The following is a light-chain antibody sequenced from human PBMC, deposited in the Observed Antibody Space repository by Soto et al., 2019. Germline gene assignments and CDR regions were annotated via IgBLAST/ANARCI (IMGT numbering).Light chain of an antibody. Sequence: QSVLTQPPSASGTPGQRVTISCSGSSSNIGSNTVNWYQQLPGTAPKLLIWSNNQRPSGVPDRFSGSKSGTSASLAISGLQSENEADYYCGAWDDSLNGDVFGTGTKLTVL. CDR1: SSNIGSNT. J-gene: IGLJ1*01. CDR2: SNN. V-gene: IGLV1-44*01. CDR3: GAWDDSLNGDV.